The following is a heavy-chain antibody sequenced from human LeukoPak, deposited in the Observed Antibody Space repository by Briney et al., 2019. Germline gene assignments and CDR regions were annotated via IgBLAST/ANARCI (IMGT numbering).Heavy chain of an antibody. J-gene: IGHJ4*02. CDR3: ATDLISSGWSIFDY. Sequence: ASPKVSCKVSGYTLTELSMHWVRQAPGKGLEWMGGFDPEDGETIYAQKFQGRVTMTEDTSTDTAYMELSSLRSEDTAVYYCATDLISSGWSIFDYWGQGTLVTVSS. CDR1: GYTLTELS. D-gene: IGHD6-19*01. CDR2: FDPEDGET. V-gene: IGHV1-24*01.